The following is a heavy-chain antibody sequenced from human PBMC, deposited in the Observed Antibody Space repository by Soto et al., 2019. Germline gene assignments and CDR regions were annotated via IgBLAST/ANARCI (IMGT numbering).Heavy chain of an antibody. D-gene: IGHD2-15*01. Sequence: QVQLVQSGAEVKKPGASVKVSCKASGYTFTSYDINWVRQATGQGLEWMGWMNPNSGNTGYAQKFQGRVTMTRNTSISTAYMELSSLRSEDTAVYYCVILQLGYCSGGSCLDYWGQGTLVTVSS. CDR3: VILQLGYCSGGSCLDY. V-gene: IGHV1-8*01. J-gene: IGHJ4*02. CDR2: MNPNSGNT. CDR1: GYTFTSYD.